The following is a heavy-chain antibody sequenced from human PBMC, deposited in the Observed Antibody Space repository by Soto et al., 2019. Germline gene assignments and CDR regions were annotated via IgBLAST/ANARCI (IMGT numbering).Heavy chain of an antibody. CDR2: IYHSATT. CDR1: GGSFSSNAYY. Sequence: QVQLQESGPGLVKPSQSLSLTCNVSGGSFSSNAYYWNWIRQHPGQGLEWIGHIYHSATTYYNPSLWCRVIISVDTSKNCLSLRLSAVTAAVTAVYYCARSRDYWVALYIWGHGAMVTVSS. V-gene: IGHV4-31*03. D-gene: IGHD2-15*01. CDR3: ARSRDYWVALYI. J-gene: IGHJ3*02.